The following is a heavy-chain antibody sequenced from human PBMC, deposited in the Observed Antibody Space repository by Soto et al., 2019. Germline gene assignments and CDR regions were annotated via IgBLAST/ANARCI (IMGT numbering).Heavy chain of an antibody. CDR1: GYTFISYG. CDR3: AREGYYSGSGSYSPPRYYGMDV. D-gene: IGHD3-10*01. V-gene: IGHV1-18*01. CDR2: ISAYNDYT. Sequence: QVQLVQSGAEVKKPGSSVKVSCKASGYTFISYGISWVRQAPGQGLEWMGWISAYNDYTNYAQKLQGRVTMTTDTTTRIAYLERRSLRMDDTAVYYCAREGYYSGSGSYSPPRYYGMDVWGQGTTVTVSS. J-gene: IGHJ6*02.